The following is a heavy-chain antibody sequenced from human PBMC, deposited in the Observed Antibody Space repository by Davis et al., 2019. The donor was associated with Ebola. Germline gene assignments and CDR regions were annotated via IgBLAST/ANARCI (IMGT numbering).Heavy chain of an antibody. V-gene: IGHV5-51*01. D-gene: IGHD6-13*01. CDR3: ARTIAAAGTPPTNYYYYGMDV. CDR2: IYPGDSDT. Sequence: PGGSLRLSCKGSGYSFTSYWIGWVRQMPGKGLEWMGIIYPGDSDTRYSPSFQGQVTISADKSISTAYLQWSSLKASDTAMYYCARTIAAAGTPPTNYYYYGMDVWGKGTTVTVSS. J-gene: IGHJ6*04. CDR1: GYSFTSYW.